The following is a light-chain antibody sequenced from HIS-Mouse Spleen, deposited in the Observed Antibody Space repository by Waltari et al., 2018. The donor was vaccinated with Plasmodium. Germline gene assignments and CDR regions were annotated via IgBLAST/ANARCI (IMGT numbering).Light chain of an antibody. J-gene: IGKJ1*01. CDR1: QSISSY. CDR3: QQSYSTWT. Sequence: DIQMTQSPSSLSASVGDRVTITCRASQSISSYLNWYQQKPVKAPKLLIYAASSLQSGVPSRFSGSRSWTDFTLTISSLQPVDFATYYCQQSYSTWTFGQGTKVEIK. CDR2: AAS. V-gene: IGKV1-39*01.